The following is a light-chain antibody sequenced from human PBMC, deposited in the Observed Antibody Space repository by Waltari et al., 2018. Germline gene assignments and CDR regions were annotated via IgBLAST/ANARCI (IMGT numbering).Light chain of an antibody. CDR2: DAS. J-gene: IGKJ4*01. V-gene: IGKV3-11*01. CDR3: QQRSSWPLT. CDR1: QSVSSS. Sequence: EIVLTQSPATLSLSSGDRATLSCRASQSVSSSLAWYQQRPGQAPRLLIYDASNRATGIPARFSGSGSGTDFTLTISSLEPEDFAVDYCQQRSSWPLTFGGGTKVEVK.